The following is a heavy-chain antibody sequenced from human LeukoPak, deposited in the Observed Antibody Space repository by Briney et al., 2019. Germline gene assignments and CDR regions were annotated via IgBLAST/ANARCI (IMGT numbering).Heavy chain of an antibody. J-gene: IGHJ4*02. CDR3: ARVRSSGWYYFDH. CDR2: IYYSGST. Sequence: SETLSLTCTVSGGSISSYYWGWIRQPPGKGLEWIGYIYYSGSTYYNPSLKSRVTISVDTSRSQFSLKLSSVTAADTAVYYCARVRSSGWYYFDHWGQGTLVTVSS. CDR1: GGSISSYY. D-gene: IGHD6-19*01. V-gene: IGHV4-59*01.